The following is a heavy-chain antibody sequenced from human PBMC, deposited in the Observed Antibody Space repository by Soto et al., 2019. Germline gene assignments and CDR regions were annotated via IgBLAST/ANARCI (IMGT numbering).Heavy chain of an antibody. D-gene: IGHD4-17*01. V-gene: IGHV3-21*01. J-gene: IGHJ3*02. CDR2: ISSSSSYI. CDR3: ARVPLRFSAFDI. Sequence: GSLRLSCAASGFTFSSYSMNWVRQAPGKGLEWVSSISSSSSYIYYADSVKGRFTISRDNAKNSLYLQMNSLRAEDTAVYYCARVPLRFSAFDIWGQGTMVTVSS. CDR1: GFTFSSYS.